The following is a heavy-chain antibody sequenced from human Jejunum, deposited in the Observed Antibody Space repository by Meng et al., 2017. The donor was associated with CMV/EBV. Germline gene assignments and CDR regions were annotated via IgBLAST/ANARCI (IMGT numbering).Heavy chain of an antibody. CDR2: IYPEDSDT. V-gene: IGHV5-51*01. D-gene: IGHD6-13*01. Sequence: KGFGYRFNNYWIGWVRQMPGKGLEWMGIIYPEDSDTRYSPSFQGRVTFSADKSINTAYLEWSSLKASDTAMYFCARDSGITETAPDFWGQGTLVTVSS. J-gene: IGHJ4*02. CDR1: GYRFNNYW. CDR3: ARDSGITETAPDF.